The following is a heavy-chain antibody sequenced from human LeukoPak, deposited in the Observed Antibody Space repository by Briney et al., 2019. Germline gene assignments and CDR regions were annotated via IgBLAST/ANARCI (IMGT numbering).Heavy chain of an antibody. D-gene: IGHD3-9*01. CDR2: ISPDDSEI. CDR3: ARHPTSYYDILTGDAFDI. V-gene: IGHV5-51*01. CDR1: GYSFTTYW. J-gene: IGHJ3*02. Sequence: GESLKISCKGSGYSFTTYWIAWVRQMPGRGLEWMGIISPDDSEIRYSPSFRGHVTISADKSISTAYLQWSSLKASDTAMYYCARHPTSYYDILTGDAFDIWGQGTMVTVSS.